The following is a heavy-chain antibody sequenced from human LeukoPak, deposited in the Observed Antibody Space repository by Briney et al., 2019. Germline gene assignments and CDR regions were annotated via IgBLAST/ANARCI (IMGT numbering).Heavy chain of an antibody. V-gene: IGHV4-34*01. J-gene: IGHJ6*03. CDR2: INHSGST. CDR3: ARKRRGGTYYYYYYMDV. Sequence: SETLSLTCAVYGGSFSGYYWSWIRQPPGKGLEWIGEINHSGSTNYNPSLKSRVTISVDTSKNQFSLKLSSVTAADTAVYYCARKRRGGTYYYYYYMDVWGKGTTVTISS. CDR1: GGSFSGYY. D-gene: IGHD3-16*01.